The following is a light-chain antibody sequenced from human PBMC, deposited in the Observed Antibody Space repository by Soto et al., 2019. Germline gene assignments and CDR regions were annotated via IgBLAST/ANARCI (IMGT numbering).Light chain of an antibody. Sequence: QSALTQPASVSGSPGQSITISCTGTSSDVGGYNYVSWYQQHPGKAPKLMIYDVSNRPSGVSTRFSGSKSGNTASLTISGLQAEDEADYYCSSYTSSSLYVFGTGTKLNVL. CDR2: DVS. CDR1: SSDVGGYNY. CDR3: SSYTSSSLYV. J-gene: IGLJ1*01. V-gene: IGLV2-14*01.